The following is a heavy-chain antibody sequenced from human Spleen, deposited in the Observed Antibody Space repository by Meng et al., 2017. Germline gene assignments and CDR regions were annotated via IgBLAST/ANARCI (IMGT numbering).Heavy chain of an antibody. CDR1: GSSFTSYW. Sequence: GESLKISCKGSGSSFTSYWIGWVRQMPGKGLEWMGIIYPGDSDTRYSPSFEGQVTISVDKSIRTAYLQWSSLKASDTAMYYCARLDYYDKGYYFDYWGQGTLVTVSS. D-gene: IGHD3-22*01. J-gene: IGHJ4*02. V-gene: IGHV5-51*01. CDR3: ARLDYYDKGYYFDY. CDR2: IYPGDSDT.